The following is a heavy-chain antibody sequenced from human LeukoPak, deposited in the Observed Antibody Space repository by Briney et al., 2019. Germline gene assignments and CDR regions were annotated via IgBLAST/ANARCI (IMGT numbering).Heavy chain of an antibody. CDR3: ARGRPVDC. V-gene: IGHV3-9*01. Sequence: GRSLRLSCAASGFTFDDYAMHWVRQAPGKGLEWVSGISWNSGSIGYADSVKGRFTISRDNAKNSLYLQMNSLRAEDTAVYYCARGRPVDCWGQGTLVTVSS. J-gene: IGHJ4*02. CDR2: ISWNSGSI. CDR1: GFTFDDYA.